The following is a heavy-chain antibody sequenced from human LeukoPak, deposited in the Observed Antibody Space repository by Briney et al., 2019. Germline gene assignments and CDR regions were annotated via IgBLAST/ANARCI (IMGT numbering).Heavy chain of an antibody. J-gene: IGHJ4*02. V-gene: IGHV4-59*05. CDR2: IYYSGST. D-gene: IGHD3-22*01. CDR1: GGSISSYY. CDR3: AKIYYSDSSGPFDY. Sequence: SETLSLTCTVSGGSISSYYWSWIRQPPGKGLEWIGSIYYSGSTYYNPSLKSRVTISVDTPKNQFSLNLNSVTAADTAVYYCAKIYYSDSSGPFDYWGQGTLVTVSS.